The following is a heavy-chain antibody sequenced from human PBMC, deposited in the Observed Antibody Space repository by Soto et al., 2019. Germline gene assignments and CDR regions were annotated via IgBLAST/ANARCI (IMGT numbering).Heavy chain of an antibody. J-gene: IGHJ3*02. Sequence: QVQLVESGGGVVQPGRSLRLSCAASGFTFSSYGMHWVRQAPGKGLEWVAVIWYDGSNKYYADSVKGRFTISRDNSKNTLYLQMNSLRAEDTAVYYCARENDAFDIWGQGKMVTVSS. CDR3: ARENDAFDI. V-gene: IGHV3-33*01. CDR1: GFTFSSYG. CDR2: IWYDGSNK.